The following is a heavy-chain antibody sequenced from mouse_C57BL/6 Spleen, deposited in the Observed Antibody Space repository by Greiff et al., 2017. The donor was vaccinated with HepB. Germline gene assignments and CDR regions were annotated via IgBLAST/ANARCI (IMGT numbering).Heavy chain of an antibody. CDR3: TRDNITTVPAWFAY. D-gene: IGHD1-1*01. CDR2: ISSGGDYI. CDR1: GFTFSSYA. Sequence: VQLKESGEGLVKPGGSLKLSCAASGFTFSSYAMSWVRQTPEKRLEWVAYISSGGDYIYYADTVKGRFTISRDNARNTLYLQMSSLKSEDTAMYYCTRDNITTVPAWFAYWGQGTLVTVSA. J-gene: IGHJ3*01. V-gene: IGHV5-9-1*02.